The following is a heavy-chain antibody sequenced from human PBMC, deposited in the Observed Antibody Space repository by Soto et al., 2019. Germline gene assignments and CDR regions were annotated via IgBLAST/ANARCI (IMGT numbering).Heavy chain of an antibody. Sequence: ASVKVSCKASGYTFTSYDINWVQQATGQGLEWMGWMNPNSGNTGYAQKFQGRVTMTRNTSISTAYMELSSLRSEDTAVYYCASVRAGIGWFDPWGQGTLVTVSS. V-gene: IGHV1-8*01. CDR2: MNPNSGNT. D-gene: IGHD6-19*01. J-gene: IGHJ5*02. CDR3: ASVRAGIGWFDP. CDR1: GYTFTSYD.